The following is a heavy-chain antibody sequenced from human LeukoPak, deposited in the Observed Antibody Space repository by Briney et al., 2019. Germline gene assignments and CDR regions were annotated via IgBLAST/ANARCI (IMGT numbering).Heavy chain of an antibody. V-gene: IGHV3-11*01. CDR2: ISSSGSTI. CDR3: AREGRRYSGSYVN. J-gene: IGHJ4*02. Sequence: GGSLRLSCAASGFIFSDYYMSWIRQAPGKGLEWVSYISSSGSTIYYADSVKGRFTISRDNARNSLYLQMSSLRAEDTALYYCAREGRRYSGSYVNWAQGTLVTVSS. D-gene: IGHD1-26*01. CDR1: GFIFSDYY.